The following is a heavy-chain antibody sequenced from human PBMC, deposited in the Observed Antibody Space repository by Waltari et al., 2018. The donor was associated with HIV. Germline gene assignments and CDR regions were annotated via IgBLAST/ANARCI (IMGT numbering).Heavy chain of an antibody. CDR3: VKEHQYSYTWYSYYGMDV. V-gene: IGHV3-23*01. CDR2: ITSGSST. Sequence: EVQLLESGGGLVQPGGSLRLSCAASGFTFSSSAMNWVRQAPGKGLEGSSAITSGSSTYDAGSVQGLFTTSRDNSKNTLYLQMNILRAEDTAVYFCVKEHQYSYTWYSYYGMDVWGQGTTVTVSS. CDR1: GFTFSSSA. J-gene: IGHJ6*02. D-gene: IGHD6-13*01.